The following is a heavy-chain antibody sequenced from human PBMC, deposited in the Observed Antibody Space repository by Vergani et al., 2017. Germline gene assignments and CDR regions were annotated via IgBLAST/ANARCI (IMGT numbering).Heavy chain of an antibody. V-gene: IGHV4-34*01. J-gene: IGHJ5*02. CDR3: AGEILGEPDP. CDR1: GGSFSGYY. D-gene: IGHD3-10*01. Sequence: QVQLQQWGAGLLKPSETLSLTCAVYGGSFSGYYWSWIRQPPGKGLEWMGEINHSGSTNSNPSLKSRVTISVDTAKHQFSLKLSSVTAADPAVYYCAGEILGEPDPWGQGTLGTVSS. CDR2: INHSGST.